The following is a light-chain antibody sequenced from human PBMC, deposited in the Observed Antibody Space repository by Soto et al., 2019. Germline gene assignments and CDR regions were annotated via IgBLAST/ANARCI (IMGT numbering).Light chain of an antibody. V-gene: IGKV3-20*01. CDR3: QQYGSSPRT. Sequence: LSCRASQSVSSSYLAWYQQKPGQAPRLLIYGASSRATGIPDRFSGSGSGTDFTLTISRLEPEDFAVYYCQQYGSSPRTFGQGT. J-gene: IGKJ1*01. CDR1: QSVSSSY. CDR2: GAS.